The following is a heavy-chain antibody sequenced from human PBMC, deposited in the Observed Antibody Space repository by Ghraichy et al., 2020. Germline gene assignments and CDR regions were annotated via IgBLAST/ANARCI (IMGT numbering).Heavy chain of an antibody. CDR2: ISGSGGST. Sequence: GGSLRLSCAASGFTFSSYAMSWVRQAPGKGLEWVSAISGSGGSTYYADSVKGRFTISRDNSKNTLYLQMNSLRAEDTAVYYCAKDSIVVVPAATLTKYYYYYYGMDVWGQGTTVTVSS. D-gene: IGHD2-2*01. J-gene: IGHJ6*02. CDR1: GFTFSSYA. V-gene: IGHV3-23*01. CDR3: AKDSIVVVPAATLTKYYYYYYGMDV.